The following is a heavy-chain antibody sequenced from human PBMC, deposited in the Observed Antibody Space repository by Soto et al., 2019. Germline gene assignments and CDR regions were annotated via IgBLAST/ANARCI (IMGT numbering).Heavy chain of an antibody. D-gene: IGHD3-16*01. CDR2: MNPGSGDT. CDR1: GYSFTNND. Sequence: ASVKVSCKASGYSFTNNDVSWVRQATGQGLEWMGWMNPGSGDTGYAQKFQGRVTMTRDISIATAYMELSDLRSDDAAIYYCARMATFGSLNWFDPWGQGTLVNVSS. J-gene: IGHJ5*02. CDR3: ARMATFGSLNWFDP. V-gene: IGHV1-8*01.